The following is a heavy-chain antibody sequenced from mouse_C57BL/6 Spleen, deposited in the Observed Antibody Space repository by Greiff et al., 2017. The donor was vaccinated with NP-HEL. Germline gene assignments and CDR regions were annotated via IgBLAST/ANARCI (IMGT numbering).Heavy chain of an antibody. D-gene: IGHD2-2*01. J-gene: IGHJ1*03. V-gene: IGHV5-4*01. CDR3: ARDDGYEYWYFDV. Sequence: EVNVVESGGGLVKPGGSLKLSCAASGFTFSSYAMSWVRQTPEKRLEWVATISDGGSYTYYPDNVKGRFTISRDNAKNNLYLQMSHLKSEDTAMYYCARDDGYEYWYFDVWGTGTTVTVSS. CDR2: ISDGGSYT. CDR1: GFTFSSYA.